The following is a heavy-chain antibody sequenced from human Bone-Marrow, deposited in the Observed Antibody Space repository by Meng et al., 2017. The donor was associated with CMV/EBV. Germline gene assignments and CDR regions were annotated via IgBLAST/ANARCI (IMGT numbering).Heavy chain of an antibody. J-gene: IGHJ4*02. CDR1: GFTFSSYS. CDR3: AREFN. Sequence: GESLKISCAASGFTFSSYSMNWVRQAPGKGLEWVACINQDGSERYYVESVKGRFTISRDNAKNSLYLQMNSLRVEDTAVYYCAREFNWGQGTLVTVSS. CDR2: INQDGSER. V-gene: IGHV3-7*01.